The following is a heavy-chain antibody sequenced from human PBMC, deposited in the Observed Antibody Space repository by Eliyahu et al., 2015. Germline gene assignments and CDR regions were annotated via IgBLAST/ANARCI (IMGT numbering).Heavy chain of an antibody. CDR2: IWYDGSNK. CDR1: GFTFXXXX. CDR3: ARKGERFGELLNTGYYGMDV. Sequence: QVQLVESGGGVVQPGRSXRLSCXASGFTFXXXXXPXVRQVPGXGREWVAVIWYDGSNKYYADSVKGRFTISRDNSKNTLYLQMNSLRAEDTAVYYCARKGERFGELLNTGYYGMDVWGQGTTVTVSS. D-gene: IGHD3-10*01. J-gene: IGHJ6*02. V-gene: IGHV3-33*01.